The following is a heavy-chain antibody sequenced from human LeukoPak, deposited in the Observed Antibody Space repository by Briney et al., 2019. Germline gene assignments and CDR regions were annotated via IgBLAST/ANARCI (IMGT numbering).Heavy chain of an antibody. J-gene: IGHJ6*02. CDR1: GYTLTELS. D-gene: IGHD3-10*01. CDR3: AREAWHGMVSYGMDV. Sequence: ASVKVSCKVSGYTLTELSMHWVRQAPGKGLEWMGGFDPEDGETIYAQKFQGSVTITRDTSASTAYMELSSLRSEDTAVYSCAREAWHGMVSYGMDVWGQGTTVTVSS. V-gene: IGHV1-24*01. CDR2: FDPEDGET.